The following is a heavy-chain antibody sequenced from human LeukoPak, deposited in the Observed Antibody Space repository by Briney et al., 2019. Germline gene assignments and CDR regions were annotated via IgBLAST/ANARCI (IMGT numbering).Heavy chain of an antibody. J-gene: IGHJ6*03. V-gene: IGHV4-61*05. CDR2: ISYSGST. CDR3: ARIIMSSLYYYYMDV. CDR1: GDSISTSSYY. Sequence: SETLSLTCSVSGDSISTSSYYWGWIRQPPGKGLEWIGYISYSGSTNYNPSLKSRVTISVDTSKNQFSLKLSSVTAADTAVYYCARIIMSSLYYYYMDVWGKGTTVTVSS. D-gene: IGHD3-10*02.